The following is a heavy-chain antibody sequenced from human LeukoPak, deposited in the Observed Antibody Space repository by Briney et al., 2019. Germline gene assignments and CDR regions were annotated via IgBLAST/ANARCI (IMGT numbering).Heavy chain of an antibody. Sequence: GGSLRLSCAASGFTFSSYSMNWVRQAPGKGLEWVSAISGSGGSTYYADSVKGRFTISRDNSKNTLYLQMNSLRAEDTAVYYCAKGLEAAAGTNFDYWGQGTLVTVSS. CDR2: ISGSGGST. CDR1: GFTFSSYS. J-gene: IGHJ4*02. CDR3: AKGLEAAAGTNFDY. D-gene: IGHD6-13*01. V-gene: IGHV3-23*01.